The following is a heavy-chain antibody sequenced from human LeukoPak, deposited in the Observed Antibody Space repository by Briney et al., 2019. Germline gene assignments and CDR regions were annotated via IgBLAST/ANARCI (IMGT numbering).Heavy chain of an antibody. V-gene: IGHV4-39*01. CDR3: ARRSYYDSSATFDY. CDR1: GGSISSSSYY. CDR2: LYYSGST. Sequence: SETLSLTCTVSGGSISSSSYYWDWIRQPPGKGLEWIGSLYYSGSTYYNPSLKSRVTISVDTSKNQFSLKLSSVTAADTAVFYCARRSYYDSSATFDYWGQGTLVTVSS. D-gene: IGHD3-22*01. J-gene: IGHJ4*02.